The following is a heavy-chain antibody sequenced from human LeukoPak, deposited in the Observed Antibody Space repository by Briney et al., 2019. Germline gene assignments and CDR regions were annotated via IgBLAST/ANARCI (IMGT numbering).Heavy chain of an antibody. D-gene: IGHD2-15*01. Sequence: ASVKVSCKSSGYSFTNYGITWVRQAPGQGLEWMGWISAYNGNTKYAQKFQGRVTLTTDTSTNTAYMELRSLSSDDTAVYYCAREGGTYNWLDPWGQGTLVTVSS. J-gene: IGHJ5*02. CDR3: AREGGTYNWLDP. CDR2: ISAYNGNT. V-gene: IGHV1-18*01. CDR1: GYSFTNYG.